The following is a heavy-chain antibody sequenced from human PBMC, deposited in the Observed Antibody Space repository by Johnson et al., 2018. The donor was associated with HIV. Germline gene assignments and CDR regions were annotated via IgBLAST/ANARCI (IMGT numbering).Heavy chain of an antibody. Sequence: QMLLVESGGGVVQPGRSLRLSCAASGFTFSSYAMHWVRPAPGKGLEWVAVISYDGSNKYYAESVKGRFTISRDNSKNTLYLQMKSLRPEDTALYYCAKDISPSSSSRGLLIDAFDIWGQGTMVTVSS. CDR2: ISYDGSNK. CDR3: AKDISPSSSSRGLLIDAFDI. V-gene: IGHV3-30*04. J-gene: IGHJ3*02. D-gene: IGHD6-13*01. CDR1: GFTFSSYA.